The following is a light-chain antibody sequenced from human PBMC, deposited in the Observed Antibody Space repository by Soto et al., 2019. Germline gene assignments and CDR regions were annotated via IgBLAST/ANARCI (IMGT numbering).Light chain of an antibody. J-gene: IGKJ1*01. Sequence: DIQMTQSPSSLSASVGDRVTITCRASQDISNYLAWYQQKSGKVPKLLIFAASTLQSGVPSRFSGSGSGTDFTLTIIRLQPEDVATFYCQEYNSAPKGWTFGQGTKVDIK. V-gene: IGKV1-27*01. CDR1: QDISNY. CDR3: QEYNSAPKGWT. CDR2: AAS.